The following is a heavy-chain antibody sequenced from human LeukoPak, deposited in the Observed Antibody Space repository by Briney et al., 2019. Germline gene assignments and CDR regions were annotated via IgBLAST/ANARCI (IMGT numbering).Heavy chain of an antibody. V-gene: IGHV3-21*01. J-gene: IGHJ6*03. CDR1: GFIFNSHT. CDR2: ISSSSSYM. Sequence: PGGSLRLSCAASGFIFNSHTMNWVRQAPGKGLEWVSSISSSSSYMYYADSVKGRFTISRDNAKNSLYLQMNSLRAEDTAVYYCARSSGWYHRGPDYYYYYMDVWGKGTTVTVS. CDR3: ARSSGWYHRGPDYYYYYMDV. D-gene: IGHD6-19*01.